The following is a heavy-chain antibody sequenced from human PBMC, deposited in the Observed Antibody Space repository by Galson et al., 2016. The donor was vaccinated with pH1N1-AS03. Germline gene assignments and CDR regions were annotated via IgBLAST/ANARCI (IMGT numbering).Heavy chain of an antibody. V-gene: IGHV4-61*02. CDR1: GASISSGSYY. CDR3: ARFTMGAFDY. J-gene: IGHJ4*02. D-gene: IGHD3-3*01. CDR2: IYTSGSP. Sequence: TLSLTCTVSGASISSGSYYWSWIRRPAGKGLECIGRIYTSGSPYYNPSLKSRVTISVDTSKNQFSLKLSSLTAADTAMYYCARFTMGAFDYWGQGTLVTVSS.